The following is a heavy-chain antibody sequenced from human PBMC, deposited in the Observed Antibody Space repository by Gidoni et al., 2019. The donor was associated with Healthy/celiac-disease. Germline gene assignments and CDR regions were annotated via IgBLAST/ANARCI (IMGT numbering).Heavy chain of an antibody. CDR1: GFTFSSSD. J-gene: IGHJ4*02. V-gene: IGHV1-58*01. D-gene: IGHD4-17*01. CDR2: IVVGSGNK. CDR3: AVLRAAAFDY. Sequence: QMQLVHVGQEVTPPVTSVKVSCKASGFTFSSSDVQRVRQARGQRLEWRGWIVVGSGNKNNEQKFQERVTITRDMSTSKAYMELSSLRSEDTAVYYCAVLRAAAFDYWGQGTLVTVSS.